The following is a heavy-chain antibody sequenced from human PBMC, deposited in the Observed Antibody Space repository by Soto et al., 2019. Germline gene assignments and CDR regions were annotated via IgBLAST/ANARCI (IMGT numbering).Heavy chain of an antibody. Sequence: QVQLVQSGPEVKKSGSSVKVSCEVSGGTLSSETISWLRQAPGQGLEWMGRIIPLLGIGNYAQKFQGRVTITEDISTNTGYMALSSLTSPDTAIYYCAREEGYYNMGTFPFYYMDVWGNGTTVTVSS. CDR1: GGTLSSET. V-gene: IGHV1-69*08. J-gene: IGHJ6*03. CDR2: IIPLLGIG. D-gene: IGHD3-9*01. CDR3: AREEGYYNMGTFPFYYMDV.